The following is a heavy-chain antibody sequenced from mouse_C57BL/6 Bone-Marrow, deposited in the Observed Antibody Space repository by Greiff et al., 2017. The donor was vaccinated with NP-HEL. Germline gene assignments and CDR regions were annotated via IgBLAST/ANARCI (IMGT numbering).Heavy chain of an antibody. CDR1: GYTFTSYW. J-gene: IGHJ3*01. D-gene: IGHD1-1*01. Sequence: VKLQESGAELVKPGASVKLSCKASGYTFTSYWMHWVKQRPGQGLEWIGMIHPNSGSTNYNEKFKSKATLTVDKSSSTAYMQLSSLTSEDSAVYYCARRGPYYYGSRGGFAYWGQGTLVTVSA. V-gene: IGHV1-64*01. CDR3: ARRGPYYYGSRGGFAY. CDR2: IHPNSGST.